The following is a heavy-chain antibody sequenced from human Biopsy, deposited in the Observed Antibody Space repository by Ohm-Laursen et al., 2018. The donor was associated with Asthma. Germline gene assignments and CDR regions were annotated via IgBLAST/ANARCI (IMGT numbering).Heavy chain of an antibody. D-gene: IGHD3-3*02. CDR3: ARTFHFWSPYHAEHYQL. Sequence: SLRLSCAASGFKFDEYTMHWVRQAPGKGLEWVSGISWNSATIGYADSVEGRFTISRDNVKNSLYLQMNSLRAEDTAVYYCARTFHFWSPYHAEHYQLWGQGTLVTVSS. V-gene: IGHV3-9*01. CDR1: GFKFDEYT. CDR2: ISWNSATI. J-gene: IGHJ1*01.